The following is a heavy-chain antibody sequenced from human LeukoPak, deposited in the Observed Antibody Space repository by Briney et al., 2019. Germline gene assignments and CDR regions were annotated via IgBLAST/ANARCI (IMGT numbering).Heavy chain of an antibody. J-gene: IGHJ4*02. CDR1: RFTVDDYT. Sequence: PGGSLRLSCAASRFTVDDYTFHWVRQAPGKGLEWVSLITWDGGTTYYADSVKGRFTISRDNRKNSVYLQMNSLRTDDTALYYCTKDRYCTTTSCPLDYWGQGTLVTVSS. D-gene: IGHD2-2*01. CDR3: TKDRYCTTTSCPLDY. CDR2: ITWDGGTT. V-gene: IGHV3-43*01.